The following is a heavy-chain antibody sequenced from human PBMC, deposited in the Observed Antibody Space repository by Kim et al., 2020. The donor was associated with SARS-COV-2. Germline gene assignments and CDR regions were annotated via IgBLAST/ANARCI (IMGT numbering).Heavy chain of an antibody. D-gene: IGHD2-2*01. CDR2: INAGNGDT. J-gene: IGHJ4*02. V-gene: IGHV1-3*01. CDR3: ARGYCSSTSCQYYSDY. Sequence: ASVKVSCKASGYTFTSYAIHWVRQAPGQSLEWMGWINAGNGDTEYSQKFQSRVTFTRDTSANTAYMELSSLRSEDTAVYYCARGYCSSTSCQYYSDYWGQGGLVTVSP. CDR1: GYTFTSYA.